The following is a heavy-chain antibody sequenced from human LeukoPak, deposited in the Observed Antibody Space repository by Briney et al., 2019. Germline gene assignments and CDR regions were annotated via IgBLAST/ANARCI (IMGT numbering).Heavy chain of an antibody. CDR2: IIPIFGTA. Sequence: SVKVSCKASGGTFSGYAISWVRQAPGQGLEWTGAIIPIFGTAHYAQKFQGRVTITADESTSTAYMELSSLRSEDTAAYYCAREIRGGDYGGQRVFDYWGQGTLVTVSS. D-gene: IGHD4-23*01. J-gene: IGHJ4*02. CDR3: AREIRGGDYGGQRVFDY. V-gene: IGHV1-69*01. CDR1: GGTFSGYA.